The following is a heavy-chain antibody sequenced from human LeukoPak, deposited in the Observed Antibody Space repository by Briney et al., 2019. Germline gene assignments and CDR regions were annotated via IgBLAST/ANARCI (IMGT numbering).Heavy chain of an antibody. J-gene: IGHJ4*02. CDR2: ISYDGSNK. V-gene: IGHV3-30*18. D-gene: IGHD3-22*01. Sequence: GGSLRLSCAASGSTFSSYGMHWVRQAPGKGLEWVAVISYDGSNKYYADSVKGRFTISRDNSKNTLYLQMNSLRAEDTAVYYCAKTHHDSSGYLDYWGQGTLVTVSS. CDR3: AKTHHDSSGYLDY. CDR1: GSTFSSYG.